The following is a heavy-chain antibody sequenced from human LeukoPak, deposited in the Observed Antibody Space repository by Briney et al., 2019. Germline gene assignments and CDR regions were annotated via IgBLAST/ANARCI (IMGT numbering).Heavy chain of an antibody. CDR3: ARDPLVLLWFGESDY. V-gene: IGHV1-18*01. D-gene: IGHD3-10*01. J-gene: IGHJ4*02. CDR2: ISAYNGNT. Sequence: ASVKVSCKASGYTFTSYGISWVRQAPGQGLEWMGWISAYNGNTNYAQKLQGRVTMTTDTSTSTAYMELRSLRSDDTAVYYCARDPLVLLWFGESDYWGQGTLATVSS. CDR1: GYTFTSYG.